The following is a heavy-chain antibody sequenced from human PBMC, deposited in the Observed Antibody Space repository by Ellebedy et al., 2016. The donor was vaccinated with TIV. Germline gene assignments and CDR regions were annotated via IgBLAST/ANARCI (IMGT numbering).Heavy chain of an antibody. V-gene: IGHV4-39*07. CDR3: ARETVTTTKDYFDF. Sequence: SETLSLXXTVSGGSISSSHYYWGWIRQPPGKGLEWIGEINHSGGAKYTPSLESRVTISVDTSKNQFSLKLTSVTAADTALYYCARETVTTTKDYFDFWGQGTLVTVSS. D-gene: IGHD4-17*01. CDR2: INHSGGA. J-gene: IGHJ4*02. CDR1: GGSISSSHYY.